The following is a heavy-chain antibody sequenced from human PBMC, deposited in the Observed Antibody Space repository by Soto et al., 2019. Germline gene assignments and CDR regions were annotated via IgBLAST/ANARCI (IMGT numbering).Heavy chain of an antibody. CDR1: GFTVSSNY. V-gene: IGHV3-53*02. D-gene: IGHD5-18*01. CDR2: IYSGGST. J-gene: IGHJ2*01. CDR3: ARTSWIQLWSGGYFDL. Sequence: EVQLVETGGGLIQPGGSLRLSCAASGFTVSSNYMSWVRQAPGKGLEWVSVIYSGGSTYYADSVKGRFTISRDNSKNTLYLQVNSLRAEDTAVYYCARTSWIQLWSGGYFDLWGRGTLVTVSS.